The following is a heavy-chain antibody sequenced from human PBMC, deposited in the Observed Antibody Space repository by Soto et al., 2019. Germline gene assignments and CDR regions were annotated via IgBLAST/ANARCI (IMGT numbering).Heavy chain of an antibody. CDR3: GLVAAPRWVRYYYGMDV. D-gene: IGHD2-15*01. J-gene: IGHJ6*02. CDR1: GGTFSSYA. CDR2: IIPIFGTA. V-gene: IGHV1-69*13. Sequence: SVKVSCKASGGTFSSYAISWVRQAPGQGLEWMGGIIPIFGTANYAQKFQGRVTITADESTSTAYMELSSLRSEDTAVYYCGLVAAPRWVRYYYGMDVWGQGTTVTVYS.